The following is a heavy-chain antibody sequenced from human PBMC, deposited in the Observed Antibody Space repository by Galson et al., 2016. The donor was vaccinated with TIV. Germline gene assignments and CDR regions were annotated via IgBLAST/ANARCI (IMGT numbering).Heavy chain of an antibody. Sequence: SLRLSCAASGFIVSSNYMTWVRQAPGKGPEWVSLIYSGGSTSYADSVKGRFTLSRDNSKNTVYLQMNSLRAEDTAVYYCARDRRHCGNECYLYYYYGMDVWGQGTTVTVSS. J-gene: IGHJ6*02. CDR3: ARDRRHCGNECYLYYYYGMDV. D-gene: IGHD2-21*01. CDR2: IYSGGST. V-gene: IGHV3-66*02. CDR1: GFIVSSNY.